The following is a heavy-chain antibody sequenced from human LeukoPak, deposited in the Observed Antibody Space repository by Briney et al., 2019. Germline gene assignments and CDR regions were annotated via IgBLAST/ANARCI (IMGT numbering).Heavy chain of an antibody. CDR3: ARDWSGDGAFDI. V-gene: IGHV1-46*01. CDR2: INPSGGST. CDR1: GYTFTSYY. Sequence: ASVTVSCKASGYTFTSYYMHWVRQAPGQGLEWMGTINPSGGSTSYAQKFQGRVTMTRDTSTSTVYMELSSLRSEDTAVYYRARDWSGDGAFDIWGQGTMVTVSS. J-gene: IGHJ3*02. D-gene: IGHD3/OR15-3a*01.